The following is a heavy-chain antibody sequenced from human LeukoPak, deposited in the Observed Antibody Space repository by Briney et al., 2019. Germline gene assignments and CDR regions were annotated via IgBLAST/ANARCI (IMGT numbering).Heavy chain of an antibody. CDR1: GYTFTGYY. D-gene: IGHD2/OR15-2a*01. Sequence: VASVKVSCKASGYTFTGYYMHWVRQAPGQGLEWMGWISAYNGNTNYAQKLQGRVTMTTDTSTSTAYMELRSLRSDDTAVYYCAFSRYYLQGSYYYMDVWGKGTTVTVSS. V-gene: IGHV1-18*04. J-gene: IGHJ6*03. CDR2: ISAYNGNT. CDR3: AFSRYYLQGSYYYMDV.